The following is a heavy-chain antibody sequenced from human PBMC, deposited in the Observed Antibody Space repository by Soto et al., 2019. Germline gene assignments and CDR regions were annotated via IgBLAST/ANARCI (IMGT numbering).Heavy chain of an antibody. CDR3: ARDLGIAVAGKTFDY. CDR2: ISSSSSTI. V-gene: IGHV3-48*01. D-gene: IGHD6-19*01. Sequence: GGSLRLSCAASGFTFSSYSMNWVRQAPGKGLEWVSYISSSSSTIYYEDSVKGRFTISRDNAKNSLYLQMNSLRAEDTAVYYCARDLGIAVAGKTFDYWGQGTLVTVSS. CDR1: GFTFSSYS. J-gene: IGHJ4*02.